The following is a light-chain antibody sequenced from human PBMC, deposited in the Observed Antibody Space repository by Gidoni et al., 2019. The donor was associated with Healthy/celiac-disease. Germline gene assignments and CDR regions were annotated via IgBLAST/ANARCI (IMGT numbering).Light chain of an antibody. CDR3: QQYNNWPGLT. CDR2: GAS. Sequence: ATLSCRASQSVSSNLAWYQQKPGQAPRLLIYGASTRATGIPARFSGSGSGTEFTLTISSLQSEDFAVYYCQQYNNWPGLTFGGGIKVEIK. J-gene: IGKJ4*01. CDR1: QSVSSN. V-gene: IGKV3-15*01.